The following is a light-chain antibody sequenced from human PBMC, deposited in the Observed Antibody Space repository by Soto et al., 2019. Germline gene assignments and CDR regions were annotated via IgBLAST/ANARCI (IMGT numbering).Light chain of an antibody. CDR3: AAWDDSLNGYV. V-gene: IGLV1-44*01. Sequence: QSVLTQPPSASGTPGQRVTISCFGSSSNIGSNTVNWYQQLPGAAPKLLIHSNDRRPSGVPDRFSGSKSGSSASLAISGLQSEDEADYYCAAWDDSLNGYVFGTGTKVTVL. CDR2: SND. CDR1: SSNIGSNT. J-gene: IGLJ1*01.